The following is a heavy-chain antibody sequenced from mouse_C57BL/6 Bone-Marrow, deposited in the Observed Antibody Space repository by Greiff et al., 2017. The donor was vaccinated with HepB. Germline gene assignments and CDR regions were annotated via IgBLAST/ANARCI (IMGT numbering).Heavy chain of an antibody. CDR2: IDPETGGT. CDR1: GYTFTDYE. J-gene: IGHJ4*01. Sequence: QVTLKVSGAELVRPGASVTLSCKASGYTFTDYEMHWVKQTPVHGLEWIGAIDPETGGTAYNQKFKGKAILTADKSSSTAYMELRSLTSEDSAVYYCTRRTVVAHISMDYWGQGTSVTVSS. V-gene: IGHV1-15*01. CDR3: TRRTVVAHISMDY. D-gene: IGHD1-1*01.